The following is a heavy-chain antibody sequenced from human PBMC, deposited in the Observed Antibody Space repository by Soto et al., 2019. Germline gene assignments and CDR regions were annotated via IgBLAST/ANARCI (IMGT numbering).Heavy chain of an antibody. CDR2: LLRSGSST. CDR3: AKDAVSGDAVWLPES. V-gene: IGHV3-23*01. D-gene: IGHD4-17*01. J-gene: IGHJ4*02. CDR1: VFTFRSYA. Sequence: GFLRLSCAASVFTFRSYAMSWARHAPGKGLEWVSSLLRSGSSTYYADSVKGRFTISSDISANSLYLQMDSLRAEDTDVYYCAKDAVSGDAVWLPESWGQGTLVPVS.